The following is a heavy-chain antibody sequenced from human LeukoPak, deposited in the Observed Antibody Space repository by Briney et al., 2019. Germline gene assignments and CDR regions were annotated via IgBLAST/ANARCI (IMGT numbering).Heavy chain of an antibody. Sequence: ASVKVSCKASGYTFTSYYMHWVRQAPGQGLEWMGIINPSGGSTSYAQKFQGRVTMTRDTSTSTVYMELRSLRSDDTAVYYCARGGSGGYSGPTFWGQGTLVTVSS. CDR3: ARGGSGGYSGPTF. CDR1: GYTFTSYY. D-gene: IGHD5-12*01. J-gene: IGHJ4*02. V-gene: IGHV1-46*01. CDR2: INPSGGST.